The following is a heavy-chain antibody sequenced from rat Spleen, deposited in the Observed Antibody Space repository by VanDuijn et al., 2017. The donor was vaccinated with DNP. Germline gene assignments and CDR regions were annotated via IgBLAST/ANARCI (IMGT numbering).Heavy chain of an antibody. CDR2: ISYDGGST. CDR3: ARHGYSYSPHWYFDF. V-gene: IGHV5-20*01. J-gene: IGHJ1*01. CDR1: GFTFSDYY. Sequence: EVQLVESGGGLVQPGRSLKLSCAASGFTFSDYYMAWVRQAPTKGLEWVASISYDGGSTYYRDSVKGRFTISRDNAKSSLYLQMDSLRSEDTATYYCARHGYSYSPHWYFDFWGPGTMVTVSS. D-gene: IGHD1-2*01.